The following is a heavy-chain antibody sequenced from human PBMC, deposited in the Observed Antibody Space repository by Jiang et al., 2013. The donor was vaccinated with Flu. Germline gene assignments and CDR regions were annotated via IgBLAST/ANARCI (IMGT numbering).Heavy chain of an antibody. Sequence: VQLLESGGGLVQPGRSLRLSCAASGFIFDDYAMEWVRQAPGRGLEWVSGISWNSGRIDYADSVKGRFTISRDNARNSLFLEMNSLRREDTALYYCVKDRGAGTYYVGTAFDHWGQGVLVNVSA. CDR1: GFIFDDYA. V-gene: IGHV3-9*01. D-gene: IGHD3-10*01. CDR2: ISWNSGRI. CDR3: VKDRGAGTYYVGTAFDH. J-gene: IGHJ4*02.